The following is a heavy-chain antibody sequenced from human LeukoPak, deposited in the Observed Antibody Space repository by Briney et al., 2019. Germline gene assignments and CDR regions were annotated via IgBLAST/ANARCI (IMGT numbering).Heavy chain of an antibody. Sequence: ASVKVSCKVSGYTLTELSMHWVRQAPGKGLEWMGGFDPEDGETIYAQKFQGRVTMTEDTSTDTAYTELSSLRSEDTAVYYCATVPRYCSGGSCNWFDPWGQGTLVTVSS. J-gene: IGHJ5*02. CDR1: GYTLTELS. CDR3: ATVPRYCSGGSCNWFDP. V-gene: IGHV1-24*01. CDR2: FDPEDGET. D-gene: IGHD2-15*01.